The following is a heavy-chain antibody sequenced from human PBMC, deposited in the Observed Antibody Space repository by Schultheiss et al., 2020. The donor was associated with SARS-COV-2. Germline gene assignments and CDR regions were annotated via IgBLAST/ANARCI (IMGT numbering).Heavy chain of an antibody. CDR2: IWYDGSNE. CDR3: AKDSAGDN. V-gene: IGHV3-33*06. D-gene: IGHD3-10*01. CDR1: GFSLSEYG. Sequence: GGSLRLSCTASGFSLSEYGMHWVRQAPGKGLEWLSNIWYDGSNEVYAESVKGRFTISRDNSESMLYLQMNSLRAEDTAVYYCAKDSAGDNWGQGTKVTVSS. J-gene: IGHJ3*02.